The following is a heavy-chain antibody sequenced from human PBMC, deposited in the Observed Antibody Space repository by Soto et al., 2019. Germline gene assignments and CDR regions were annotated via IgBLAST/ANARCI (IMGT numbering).Heavy chain of an antibody. V-gene: IGHV3-30*18. CDR3: AKDRWGDFGDLHLHGY. D-gene: IGHD4-17*01. J-gene: IGHJ4*01. CDR1: GFTFSSFG. CDR2: ISDDGSSK. Sequence: QVLLVESGGGVVQPGRSLRISCAVSGFTFSSFGMHWVRQAPGKGLECVAVISDDGSSKHYADSLKGPFTISRDNSNNKPYLQLDSLGPEDTAVYYCAKDRWGDFGDLHLHGYWGHGTLVTVSS.